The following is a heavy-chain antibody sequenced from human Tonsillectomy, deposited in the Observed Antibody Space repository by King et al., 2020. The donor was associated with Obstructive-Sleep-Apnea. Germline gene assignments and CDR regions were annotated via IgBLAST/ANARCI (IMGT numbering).Heavy chain of an antibody. CDR3: TAVLRYFDWLLWS. Sequence: VQLVESGGGLVKPGGSLRLSCAASGFPFINAWMSWVRQAPGKGLEWVGRIKSKTDGGTTDYAAPVKGRFTISRDELKNTLYLQMNSLKTEETAVYYCTAVLRYFDWLLWSWGQGTLVTVSS. CDR2: IKSKTDGGTT. D-gene: IGHD3-9*01. CDR1: GFPFINAW. J-gene: IGHJ5*02. V-gene: IGHV3-15*01.